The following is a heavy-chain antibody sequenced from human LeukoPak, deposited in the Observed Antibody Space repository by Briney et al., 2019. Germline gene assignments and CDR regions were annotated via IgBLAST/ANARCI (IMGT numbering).Heavy chain of an antibody. J-gene: IGHJ4*02. D-gene: IGHD1-14*01. CDR2: ISSSSSYI. V-gene: IGHV3-21*01. CDR1: GFTFSGYS. Sequence: PGGSLGLSCPASGFTFSGYSMNWVRRAPGKGLEWVSSISSSSSYIYYADSVKGRFTVSRDNAKNSLYLQMNSLRAEDTAVYYCATFRSTDYWGQGTLVTVSS. CDR3: ATFRSTDY.